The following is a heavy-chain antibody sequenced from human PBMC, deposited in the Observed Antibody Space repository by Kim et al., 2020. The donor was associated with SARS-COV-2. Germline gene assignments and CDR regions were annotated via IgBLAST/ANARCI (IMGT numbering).Heavy chain of an antibody. Sequence: GGSLRLSCAASGFTFSSYWMSWVRQAPGKGLEWVANIKQDGSEKYYVDSVKGRFTISRDNAKNSLYLQMNSLRAEDTAVYYCAREWALPSGYSYAQNPEPADYWGQGTLVTVSS. J-gene: IGHJ4*02. D-gene: IGHD5-18*01. CDR3: AREWALPSGYSYAQNPEPADY. CDR1: GFTFSSYW. V-gene: IGHV3-7*01. CDR2: IKQDGSEK.